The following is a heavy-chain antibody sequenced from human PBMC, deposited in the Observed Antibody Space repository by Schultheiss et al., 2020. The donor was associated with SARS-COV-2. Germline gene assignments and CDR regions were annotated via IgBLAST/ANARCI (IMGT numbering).Heavy chain of an antibody. Sequence: GGSLRLSCAASGFIFSSYTMNWVRQAPVKGLEWVSSISSSSTYIYYADSLKGRFTISRDNAENSLYLQMNSLRAEDTAVYYCARGGGATTVVTAGIDYWGQGTLVTVSS. CDR3: ARGGGATTVVTAGIDY. D-gene: IGHD4-23*01. V-gene: IGHV3-21*01. J-gene: IGHJ4*02. CDR2: ISSSSTYI. CDR1: GFIFSSYT.